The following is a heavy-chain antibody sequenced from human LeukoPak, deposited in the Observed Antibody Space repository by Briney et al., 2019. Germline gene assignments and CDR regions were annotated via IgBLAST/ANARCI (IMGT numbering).Heavy chain of an antibody. CDR3: ARDIQLST. CDR1: GFTFSDSA. J-gene: IGHJ3*01. D-gene: IGHD5-24*01. Sequence: QPGGSLRLSCAASGFTFSDSAMSWLRQAPGKGLEWVSLISFSGGSTYYADSVKGRFTISRDNSKDTLYLQMNSLIAEDTAIYYCARDIQLSTWGVGKMVTVSS. V-gene: IGHV3-23*01. CDR2: ISFSGGST.